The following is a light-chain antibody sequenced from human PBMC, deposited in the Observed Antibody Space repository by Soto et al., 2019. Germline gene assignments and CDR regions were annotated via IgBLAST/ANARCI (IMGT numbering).Light chain of an antibody. CDR2: RTS. CDR1: QSVSSSY. V-gene: IGKV3-20*01. J-gene: IGKJ1*01. CDR3: QQYGSSGT. Sequence: EIVLTQSPGTLSLSPGERATLSCRASQSVSSSYLAWYQQKPGQAPRLLIYRTSNRATGIPDRFSGSGSGTDFTLTISGLEPEDFAVYYCQQYGSSGTFGQGTKVDIK.